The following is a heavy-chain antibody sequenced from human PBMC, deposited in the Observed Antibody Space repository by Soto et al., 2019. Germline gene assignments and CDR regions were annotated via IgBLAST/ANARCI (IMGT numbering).Heavy chain of an antibody. D-gene: IGHD3-22*01. CDR1: GGSISSGGYY. Sequence: PSETLSLTCTVSGGSISSGGYYWSWIRQHPGKGLEWIGYIYYSGSTYYNPSLKSRVTISVDTSKNQFSLKLSSVTAADTAVYYCARTTTDYYHSSLLDYWGQGTLVTVLL. CDR2: IYYSGST. J-gene: IGHJ4*02. V-gene: IGHV4-31*03. CDR3: ARTTTDYYHSSLLDY.